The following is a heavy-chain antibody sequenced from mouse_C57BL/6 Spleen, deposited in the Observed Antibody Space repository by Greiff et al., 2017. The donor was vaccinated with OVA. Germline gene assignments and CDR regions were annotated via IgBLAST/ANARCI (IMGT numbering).Heavy chain of an antibody. D-gene: IGHD2-4*01. V-gene: IGHV5-4*01. CDR3: ARVYDYHEAWFAY. CDR2: ISDGGSYT. CDR1: GFTFSSYA. Sequence: EVHLVESGGGLVKPGGSLKLSCAASGFTFSSYAMSWVRQTPEKRLEWVATISDGGSYTYYPDNVKGRFTISRDNAKNNLYLQMSHLKSEDTAMYYCARVYDYHEAWFAYWGQGTLVTVSA. J-gene: IGHJ3*01.